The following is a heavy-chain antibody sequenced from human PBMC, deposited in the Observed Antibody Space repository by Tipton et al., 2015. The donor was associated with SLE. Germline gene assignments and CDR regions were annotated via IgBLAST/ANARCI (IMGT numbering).Heavy chain of an antibody. Sequence: SLRLSCAASGFTFSSYWMSWVRQAPGKGLEWVANIKQDGSEKYYVDSVKGRFTISRDNAKNSLYLQMNSLRAEDTAVYYCARGGGYGSGSYYYYYYGMEVWGQGTTVTVSS. D-gene: IGHD3-10*01. CDR2: IKQDGSEK. J-gene: IGHJ6*02. CDR1: GFTFSSYW. V-gene: IGHV3-7*01. CDR3: ARGGGYGSGSYYYYYYGMEV.